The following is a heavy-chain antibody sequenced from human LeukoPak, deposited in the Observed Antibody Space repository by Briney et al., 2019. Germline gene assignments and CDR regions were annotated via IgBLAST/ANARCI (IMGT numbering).Heavy chain of an antibody. J-gene: IGHJ4*02. Sequence: GGSLRLSCAASGFTFSSYWMHWVRQAPGKGLEGVSRINSDGSSTSYADSVKGRFTISRDNAKNTLYLQMNSLRAEDTAVYYCASTLRFNFDYWGPGTLVTVSS. D-gene: IGHD4-17*01. CDR2: INSDGSST. V-gene: IGHV3-74*01. CDR1: GFTFSSYW. CDR3: ASTLRFNFDY.